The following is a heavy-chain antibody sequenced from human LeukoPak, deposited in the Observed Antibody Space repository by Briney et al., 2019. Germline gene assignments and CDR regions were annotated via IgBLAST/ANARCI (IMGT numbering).Heavy chain of an antibody. CDR3: AGYYGDYGYFDY. J-gene: IGHJ4*02. CDR1: GGSISSGGYS. D-gene: IGHD4-17*01. V-gene: IGHV4-30-2*01. CDR2: IYHSGST. Sequence: SQTLSLTCAVSGGSISSGGYSWSWIRQPPGKGLEWIGYIYHSGSTYYNPSLKSRVTISVDRSKNQFSLKLSSVTAADTAVYYCAGYYGDYGYFDYWGQGTLVTVSS.